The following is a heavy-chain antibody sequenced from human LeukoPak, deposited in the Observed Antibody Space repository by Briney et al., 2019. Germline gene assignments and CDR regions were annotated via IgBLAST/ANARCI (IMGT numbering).Heavy chain of an antibody. D-gene: IGHD3-9*01. J-gene: IGHJ6*03. CDR1: GFTFSSYA. V-gene: IGHV3-48*04. Sequence: GGSLRLSCAASGFTFSSYAMSWVRQAPGKGLEWVSYISSSGSTIYYADSVKGRFTISRDNAKNSLYLQMNSLRAEDTAVYYCAREARYFEYYYMDVWGKGTTVTVSS. CDR3: AREARYFEYYYMDV. CDR2: ISSSGSTI.